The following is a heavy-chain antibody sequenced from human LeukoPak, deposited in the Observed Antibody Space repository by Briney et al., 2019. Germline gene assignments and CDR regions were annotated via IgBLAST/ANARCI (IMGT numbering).Heavy chain of an antibody. CDR1: GGTFSSYA. J-gene: IGHJ6*02. CDR2: IIPIFGTA. CDR3: ARERFVVVAATLDYYGMDV. Sequence: SVKVSCKASGGTFSSYAISWVRQAPGQGLEWMGGIIPIFGTANYAQKFQGRVTITADESTSTAYMELSSLRSEDTAVYYCARERFVVVAATLDYYGMDVWGQGTTDTVSS. D-gene: IGHD2-15*01. V-gene: IGHV1-69*13.